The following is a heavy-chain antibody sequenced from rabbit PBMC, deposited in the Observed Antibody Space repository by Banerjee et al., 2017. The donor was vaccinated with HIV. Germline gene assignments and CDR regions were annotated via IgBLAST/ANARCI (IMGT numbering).Heavy chain of an antibody. CDR3: ARDLAGVIGWNFNL. CDR2: ICASSATT. D-gene: IGHD4-1*01. J-gene: IGHJ4*01. Sequence: QEQLEESGGDLVKPEGSLTLTCTASGFSFSNKCVMCWVRQAPGKGLEWIAYICASSATTDYANWVNGRFTISLDNAQNTVFLQMTSLTAADTATYFCARDLAGVIGWNFNLWGPGTLVTVS. V-gene: IGHV1S45*01. CDR1: GFSFSNKCV.